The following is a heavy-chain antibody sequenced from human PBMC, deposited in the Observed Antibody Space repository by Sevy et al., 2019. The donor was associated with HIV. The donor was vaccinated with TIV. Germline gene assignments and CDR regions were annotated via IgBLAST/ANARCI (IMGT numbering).Heavy chain of an antibody. Sequence: GGSLRLSCAASGFTFSSYWMSWVRQAPGKGLEWVANIKQDGSEKYYVDSVKGRFTISRDNAKNSLYLQMNSLCAEDTAVYYCARDYPNNYYDSSGTNYYYGMDVWGQGTTVTVSS. V-gene: IGHV3-7*01. CDR3: ARDYPNNYYDSSGTNYYYGMDV. D-gene: IGHD3-22*01. CDR1: GFTFSSYW. CDR2: IKQDGSEK. J-gene: IGHJ6*02.